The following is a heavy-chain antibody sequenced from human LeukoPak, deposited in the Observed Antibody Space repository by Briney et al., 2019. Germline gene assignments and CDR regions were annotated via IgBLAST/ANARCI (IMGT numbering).Heavy chain of an antibody. CDR3: ARGLIAAAGYGMDV. CDR1: GYTFTSFD. D-gene: IGHD6-13*01. Sequence: ASVKVSCKASGYTFTSFDFNWVRQATGQGLEWMGWMKSNNGHTGYAQKFQGRVTMTRDTSISTAYMELSSLTFEDTAVYYCARGLIAAAGYGMDVWGQGTTVTVSS. V-gene: IGHV1-8*01. CDR2: MKSNNGHT. J-gene: IGHJ6*02.